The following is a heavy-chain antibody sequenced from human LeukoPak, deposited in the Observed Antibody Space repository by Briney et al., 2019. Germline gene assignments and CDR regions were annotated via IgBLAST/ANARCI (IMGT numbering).Heavy chain of an antibody. CDR2: INPSGGST. D-gene: IGHD6-13*01. Sequence: ASVKVSCKASGYTFTSYYMHWVRQAPGQGLEWMGIINPSGGSTSYAQKFQGRVTMTRDTSTSTVYMELSSLRSEDTAVYYCARVPIAAAAPYYFDYWGQGTLVTVSS. J-gene: IGHJ4*02. CDR1: GYTFTSYY. V-gene: IGHV1-46*01. CDR3: ARVPIAAAAPYYFDY.